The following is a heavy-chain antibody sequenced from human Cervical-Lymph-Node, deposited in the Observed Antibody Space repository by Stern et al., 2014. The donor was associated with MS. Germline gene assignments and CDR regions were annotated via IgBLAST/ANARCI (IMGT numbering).Heavy chain of an antibody. CDR1: GDSFSNYW. V-gene: IGHV5-51*01. Sequence: EVQLVQSGAEVKKPGESLKISCKGSGDSFSNYWIGWVRQMPGKGLEWMGIVYPGDSDTRYSPSFQGQVTISADRSTSTAFLQWSSLKASDSAIYYCAREGYSSTYYYFDYWGQGTLVTVSS. D-gene: IGHD6-13*01. J-gene: IGHJ4*02. CDR3: AREGYSSTYYYFDY. CDR2: VYPGDSDT.